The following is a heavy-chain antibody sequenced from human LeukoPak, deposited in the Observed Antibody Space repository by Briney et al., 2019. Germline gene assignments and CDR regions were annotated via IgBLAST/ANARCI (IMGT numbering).Heavy chain of an antibody. V-gene: IGHV3-15*07. J-gene: IGHJ4*02. CDR3: STTYYYDSSEGY. Sequence: PGGSLRLSCAASGFTFSDAWMNWVRQAPGKGLEWVGRIKSKTDGGTTDYAAPVKGRFTISRDDSKNTLYLQMNSLKTEDTAVYYCSTTYYYDSSEGYWGQGTLVTVSS. D-gene: IGHD3-22*01. CDR1: GFTFSDAW. CDR2: IKSKTDGGTT.